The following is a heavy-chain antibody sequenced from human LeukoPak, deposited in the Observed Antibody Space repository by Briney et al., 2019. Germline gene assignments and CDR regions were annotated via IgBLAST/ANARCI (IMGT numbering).Heavy chain of an antibody. D-gene: IGHD1-26*01. J-gene: IGHJ4*01. CDR1: GFTFSSYA. Sequence: PGRSLRLSCAASGFTFSSYAMHWVRQAPGKGLEWVAVISYDGSNKYYADSVKGRFTISRDNSKNTLYLQMNSLRAEDTAVYYCARVLVGATDYWGHGTLVTVSS. CDR3: ARVLVGATDY. V-gene: IGHV3-30-3*01. CDR2: ISYDGSNK.